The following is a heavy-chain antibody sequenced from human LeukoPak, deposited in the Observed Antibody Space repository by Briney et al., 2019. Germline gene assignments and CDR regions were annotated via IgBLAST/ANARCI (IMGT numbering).Heavy chain of an antibody. J-gene: IGHJ6*02. CDR3: SRSIVVVPAAMADYYYGMDV. V-gene: IGHV4-30-4*01. CDR2: IYYSGST. CDR1: GFSIGSGDYY. Sequence: SQTLSLTCTVSGFSIGSGDYYWGWIRQPPGKGLEWIGYIYYSGSTYYNPSLKSRVTISVDTSKNQFSLKLSSVTAADADVYYCSRSIVVVPAAMADYYYGMDVWGQGTTVTVSS. D-gene: IGHD2-2*01.